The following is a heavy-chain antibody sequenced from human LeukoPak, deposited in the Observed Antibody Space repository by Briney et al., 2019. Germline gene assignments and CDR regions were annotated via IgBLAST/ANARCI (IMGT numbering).Heavy chain of an antibody. Sequence: SVKVSFKASGYTFTGYYMHWVRQAPGQGLEWMGRIIPILGIANYAQKFQGRVTITADKSTSTAYMELSSLRSEDTAVYYCASEPSGYSYGCNWFDPWGQGTLVTVSS. CDR2: IIPILGIA. V-gene: IGHV1-69*04. CDR1: GYTFTGYY. CDR3: ASEPSGYSYGCNWFDP. J-gene: IGHJ5*02. D-gene: IGHD5-18*01.